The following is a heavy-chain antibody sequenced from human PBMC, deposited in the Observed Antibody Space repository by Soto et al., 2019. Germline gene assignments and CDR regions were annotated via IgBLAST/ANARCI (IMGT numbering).Heavy chain of an antibody. CDR3: AKEMTSGYYLFDY. V-gene: IGHV3-23*01. CDR2: ISGTGGST. D-gene: IGHD3-22*01. CDR1: GFTFSSYA. J-gene: IGHJ4*02. Sequence: EVQLLQSGGGLVQPGGSLRLSCAASGFTFSSYAMSWVRQAPGKGLEWVSTISGTGGSTYYPDSVQGRFTISRDNSKNTVYLQMNSLRAEDAAVYYCAKEMTSGYYLFDYWGQGTLVTVSS.